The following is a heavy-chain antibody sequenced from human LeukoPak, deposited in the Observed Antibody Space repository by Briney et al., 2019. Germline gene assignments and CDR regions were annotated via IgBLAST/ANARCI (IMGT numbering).Heavy chain of an antibody. J-gene: IGHJ4*02. V-gene: IGHV5-51*01. CDR1: GYIFTSYW. CDR3: ARRTYGCNTHIYG. D-gene: IGHD4-23*01. CDR2: IYPGDSDT. Sequence: GESLEISCKGSGYIFTSYWIGGVRQMPEKGLEWGGIIYPGDSDTRYSPSLQGQVTISADNYISTAHVQWSPLKASHTASYYCARRTYGCNTHIYGWGQGTLVSAS.